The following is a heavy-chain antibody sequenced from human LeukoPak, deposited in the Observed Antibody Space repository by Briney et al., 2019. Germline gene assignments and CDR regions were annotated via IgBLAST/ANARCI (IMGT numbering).Heavy chain of an antibody. Sequence: GGSLRLSCAASGFTFSSYAMSWVRQAPGKGLEWVSAISGSGDSTYYGDSVKGRFTISRDNSKNTLYLQMNSLRAEDTAVYYCARPSGYDYYDSSGYYYWGQGTLVTVSS. J-gene: IGHJ4*02. CDR1: GFTFSSYA. V-gene: IGHV3-23*01. CDR2: ISGSGDST. CDR3: ARPSGYDYYDSSGYYY. D-gene: IGHD3-22*01.